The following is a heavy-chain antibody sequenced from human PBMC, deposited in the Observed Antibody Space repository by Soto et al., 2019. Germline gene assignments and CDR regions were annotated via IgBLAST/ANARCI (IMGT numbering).Heavy chain of an antibody. CDR1: GFSFSSFS. J-gene: IGHJ4*02. Sequence: EVHLVESGGDLVQPGGSLRLSCAASGFSFSSFSMNWVRQAPGKGLEWVSYISGSGTTTYYADSVKGRFTISRDNAKNSLYLQMNSLQAEDTDVYYCARLGDYGSGSYWGQGTLVTVSS. V-gene: IGHV3-48*04. D-gene: IGHD3-10*01. CDR2: ISGSGTTT. CDR3: ARLGDYGSGSY.